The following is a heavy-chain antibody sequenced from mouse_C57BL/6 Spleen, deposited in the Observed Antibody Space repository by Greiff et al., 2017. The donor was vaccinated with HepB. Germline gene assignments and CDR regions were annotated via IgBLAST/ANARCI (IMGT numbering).Heavy chain of an antibody. CDR2: ISYDGSN. CDR3: ASSRKAAQVDFCY. D-gene: IGHD3-2*02. CDR1: GYSITSGYY. J-gene: IGHJ3*01. Sequence: DVKLQESGPGLVKPSQSLSLTCSVTGYSITSGYYWNWIRQFAGNKLEWMGYISYDGSNNYNQTFKNRITITRDTSNNQCTVKLNSVTTEDAATEVCASSRKAAQVDFCYWGQGTLVTV. V-gene: IGHV3-6*01.